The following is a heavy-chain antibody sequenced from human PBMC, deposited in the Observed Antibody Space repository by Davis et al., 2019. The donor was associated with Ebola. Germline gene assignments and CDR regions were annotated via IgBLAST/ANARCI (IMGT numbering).Heavy chain of an antibody. CDR2: IYYSGST. Sequence: PSETLSLTCTVSGGSISTYYWSWIRQPPGKGLEWIGYIYYSGSTNYNPSLKSRVTISVDTSKNQFSLKLSSVTAADTAVYYCASSQYQLRRIDYWGQGTLVTVSS. CDR1: GGSISTYY. V-gene: IGHV4-59*01. D-gene: IGHD2-2*01. J-gene: IGHJ4*02. CDR3: ASSQYQLRRIDY.